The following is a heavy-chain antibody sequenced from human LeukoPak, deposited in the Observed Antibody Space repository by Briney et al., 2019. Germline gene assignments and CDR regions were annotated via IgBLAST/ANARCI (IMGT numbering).Heavy chain of an antibody. CDR3: AKDLVSYYYDSSGSAFDI. Sequence: PGGSLRLSCAASGFTFSRYAMSWVRHAPGKGLEWVSTISGSGGSTYYADSVKGRLTISRDNSKNTLFLQLNSLRADDTAVYYCAKDLVSYYYDSSGSAFDIWGQGTMVTVSS. D-gene: IGHD3-22*01. CDR1: GFTFSRYA. CDR2: ISGSGGST. J-gene: IGHJ3*02. V-gene: IGHV3-23*01.